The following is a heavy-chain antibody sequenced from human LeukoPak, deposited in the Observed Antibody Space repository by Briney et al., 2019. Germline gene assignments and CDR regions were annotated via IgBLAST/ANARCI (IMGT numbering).Heavy chain of an antibody. J-gene: IGHJ6*03. CDR2: MNPNSGNT. CDR1: GYTFTSYD. V-gene: IGHV1-8*03. Sequence: GASVKVSCKASGYTFTSYDINWVRQATGQGLEWMGWMNPNSGNTGYAQKFQGRVTITRNTSISTAYMELSSLRSEDTAVYYCARGHEILTGYYYMDVWGKGTTVTVSS. D-gene: IGHD3-9*01. CDR3: ARGHEILTGYYYMDV.